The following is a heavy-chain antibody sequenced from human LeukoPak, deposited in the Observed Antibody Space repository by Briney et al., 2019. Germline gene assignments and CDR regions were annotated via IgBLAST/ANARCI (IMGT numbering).Heavy chain of an antibody. CDR1: GGSISGDY. CDR3: AKEFGY. V-gene: IGHV4-4*07. Sequence: SETLSLTCTVSGGSISGDYRSWIRQPAGKPLEWIGLIYNSGSTNYNPSLKSRVSMSVDTSKNQFSLKLSSVTAADTAIYYCAKEFGYWGQGTLVTVSS. D-gene: IGHD3-10*01. CDR2: IYNSGST. J-gene: IGHJ4*02.